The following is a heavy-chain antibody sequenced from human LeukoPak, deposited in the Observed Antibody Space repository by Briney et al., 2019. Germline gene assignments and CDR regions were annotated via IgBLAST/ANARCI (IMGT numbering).Heavy chain of an antibody. CDR3: ARGTKVAQEFDY. J-gene: IGHJ4*02. CDR1: GGTFSSYA. V-gene: IGHV1-69*06. Sequence: ASVKVSCKASGGTFSSYAISWVRQAPGQGLEWMGGIIPIFGTANYAQKLQGRVTITADKSTSTAYMELSSLRSEDTAVYYCARGTKVAQEFDYWGQGTLVTVSS. D-gene: IGHD2-15*01. CDR2: IIPIFGTA.